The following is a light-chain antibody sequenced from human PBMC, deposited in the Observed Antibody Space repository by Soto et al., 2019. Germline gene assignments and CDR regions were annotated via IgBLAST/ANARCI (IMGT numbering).Light chain of an antibody. Sequence: EIVLTQSPGTLSLSPGERATLSCRASQTVSSNYLAWYQQKPDQAPRLLIYGASSRATGIPDRFSGSGSGTDFTLTISRLEPEDFEVYYCQHYDGSLTFGGGPKVEIK. CDR1: QTVSSNY. V-gene: IGKV3-20*01. CDR3: QHYDGSLT. CDR2: GAS. J-gene: IGKJ4*01.